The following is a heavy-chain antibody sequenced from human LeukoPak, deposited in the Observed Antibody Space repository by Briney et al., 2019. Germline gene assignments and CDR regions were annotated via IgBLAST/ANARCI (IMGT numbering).Heavy chain of an antibody. J-gene: IGHJ4*02. CDR3: TRAETY. V-gene: IGHV4-31*03. CDR2: IYFSGST. Sequence: SETLSLTRTVSGGSISSGDYSWNWVRQHPGKGLEWIGHIYFSGSTSYNPSLKSRVTISLDTSKNQFSLKLRSVTAADTAVYYCTRAETYWGQGTLVTVSS. CDR1: GGSISSGDYS.